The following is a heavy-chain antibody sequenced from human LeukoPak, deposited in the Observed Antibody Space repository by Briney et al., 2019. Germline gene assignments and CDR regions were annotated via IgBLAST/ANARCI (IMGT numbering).Heavy chain of an antibody. V-gene: IGHV3-33*08. CDR3: AGNYGPYYFDY. D-gene: IGHD3-10*01. CDR2: IWYDGSNK. J-gene: IGHJ4*02. CDR1: GFTFSTYW. Sequence: GGPLRLSCSASGFTFSTYWMSWVRQAPGKGLEWVAVIWYDGSNKYYADSVKGRFTISRDNSKNTLYLQMNSLRAEDTAVYYCAGNYGPYYFDYWGQGTLVTVSS.